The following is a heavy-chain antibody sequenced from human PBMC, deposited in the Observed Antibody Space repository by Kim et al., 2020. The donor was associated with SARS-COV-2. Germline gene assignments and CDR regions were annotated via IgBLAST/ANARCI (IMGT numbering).Heavy chain of an antibody. J-gene: IGHJ5*02. CDR1: GGSISSGGYY. D-gene: IGHD3-10*01. CDR2: IYYSGST. V-gene: IGHV4-31*03. Sequence: SETLSLTCTVSGGSISSGGYYWSWIRQHPGKGLEWIGYIYYSGSTYYNPSLKSRVTISVDTSKNQFSLKLSSVTAADTAVYYCARGRSGHPARGFDPWGQGTLVTVSS. CDR3: ARGRSGHPARGFDP.